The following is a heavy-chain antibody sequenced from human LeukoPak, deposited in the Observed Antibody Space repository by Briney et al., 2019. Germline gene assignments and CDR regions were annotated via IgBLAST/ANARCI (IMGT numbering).Heavy chain of an antibody. CDR2: ISGSGGST. CDR3: AKVNTALRFLEWLTGY. CDR1: GFTFSSYA. V-gene: IGHV3-23*01. Sequence: GGSLRLSCAASGFTFSSYAMSWVRQAPGKGLEWVSAISGSGGSTYYADSVKGRFTISRDNSKNTLYLQMNSLRAEDTAVYCCAKVNTALRFLEWLTGYWGQGTLVTVSS. J-gene: IGHJ4*02. D-gene: IGHD3-3*01.